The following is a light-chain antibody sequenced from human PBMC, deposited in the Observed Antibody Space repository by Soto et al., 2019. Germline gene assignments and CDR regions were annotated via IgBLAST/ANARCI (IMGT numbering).Light chain of an antibody. J-gene: IGKJ1*01. CDR3: QQYDDSMT. V-gene: IGKV3-20*01. CDR2: GAS. Sequence: EIVLTQSPGTPALSPGERATLSCRASQRVSSGYLAWYQQKPGQAPRLLIYGASNRATDIPDRFSGRGSGTDFTLTISRLEPEDFAVYHCQQYDDSMTFGQGTKVDIK. CDR1: QRVSSGY.